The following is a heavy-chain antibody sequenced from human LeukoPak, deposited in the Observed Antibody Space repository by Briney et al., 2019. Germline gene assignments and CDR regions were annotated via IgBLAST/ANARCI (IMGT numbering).Heavy chain of an antibody. CDR1: GFTFANYP. J-gene: IGHJ5*02. CDR3: AKTSGWSS. Sequence: PGGSLRLSCVASGFTFANYPMAWVRQAPGKGLEWISAIDRNVVTTTYADSVKGRFTVSRDNSRNTLYLQMNSLRDEDTGKYYCAKTSGWSSWGQGTMVTVSS. CDR2: IDRNVVTT. V-gene: IGHV3-23*01. D-gene: IGHD6-19*01.